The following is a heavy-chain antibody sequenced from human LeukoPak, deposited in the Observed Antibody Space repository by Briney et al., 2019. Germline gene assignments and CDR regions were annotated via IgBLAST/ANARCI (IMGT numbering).Heavy chain of an antibody. CDR2: IYYSGST. D-gene: IGHD1-14*01. V-gene: IGHV4-59*12. CDR3: ARVSSWTEEPDTGLDY. Sequence: SETLSLTCTVSGGSISNYYWSWIRQPPGKGLEWIGYIYYSGSTNYNPSLKSRVTISVDTSKNQFSLQLNSVTPEDTAVYYCARVSSWTEEPDTGLDYWGQGTLVTVSS. J-gene: IGHJ4*02. CDR1: GGSISNYY.